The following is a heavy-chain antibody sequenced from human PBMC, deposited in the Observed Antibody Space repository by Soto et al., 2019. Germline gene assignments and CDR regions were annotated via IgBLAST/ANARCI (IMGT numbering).Heavy chain of an antibody. CDR1: GFTFDDYA. V-gene: IGHV3-9*01. Sequence: EVQLVESGGGLVQPGRSLRLSCAASGFTFDDYAMHWVRQAPGKGLEWVSGISWNSGSIGYADSVKGRFTISRDNAKNSLHLQMNSLRAEDTALYYCAKAGSYDILTGPRHAFDIWGQGTMVTVSS. CDR2: ISWNSGSI. J-gene: IGHJ3*02. CDR3: AKAGSYDILTGPRHAFDI. D-gene: IGHD3-9*01.